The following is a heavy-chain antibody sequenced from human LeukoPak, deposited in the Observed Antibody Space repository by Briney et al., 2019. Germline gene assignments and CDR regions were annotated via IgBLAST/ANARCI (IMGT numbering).Heavy chain of an antibody. CDR3: ASSIAAAGTAYFQH. CDR1: GGSISNYY. Sequence: PSETLSLTCTVSGGSISNYYWSWIRQPPGKGLEWIGYIYYSGSTSYNPSLKSRVTISVDTSKNQFSLNLSSVTAADTAVYYCASSIAAAGTAYFQHWGQGTLVTVSP. CDR2: IYYSGST. J-gene: IGHJ1*01. V-gene: IGHV4-59*08. D-gene: IGHD6-13*01.